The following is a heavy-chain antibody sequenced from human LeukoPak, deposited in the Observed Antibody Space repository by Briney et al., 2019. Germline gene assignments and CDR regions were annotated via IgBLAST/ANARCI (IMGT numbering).Heavy chain of an antibody. CDR1: GGTFSSYA. J-gene: IGHJ5*02. V-gene: IGHV1-69*05. D-gene: IGHD3-3*01. Sequence: GSSVKVSCKASGGTFSSYAISWVRQAPGQGLEWMGRIIPIFGTANYAQKFQGRVTITTDESTSTAYMELSSLRSEDTAVYYRARDRWGSPNSAITIFGVVSGNWFDPWGQGTLVTVSS. CDR2: IIPIFGTA. CDR3: ARDRWGSPNSAITIFGVVSGNWFDP.